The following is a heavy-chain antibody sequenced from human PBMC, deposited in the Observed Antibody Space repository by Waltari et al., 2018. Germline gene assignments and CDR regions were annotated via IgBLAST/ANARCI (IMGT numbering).Heavy chain of an antibody. CDR2: INSDGSST. CDR3: AREHKGSGWYELGFDI. CDR1: GFTFSSYW. V-gene: IGHV3-74*01. J-gene: IGHJ3*02. Sequence: EVQLVESGGGLVQPGGSLRLSCAASGFTFSSYWMHWVRQAPGKGLVWVSRINSDGSSTSYADSVKGRFTISRDNSKNTLYLQMNSLRAEDTAVYYCAREHKGSGWYELGFDIWGQGTMVTVSS. D-gene: IGHD6-19*01.